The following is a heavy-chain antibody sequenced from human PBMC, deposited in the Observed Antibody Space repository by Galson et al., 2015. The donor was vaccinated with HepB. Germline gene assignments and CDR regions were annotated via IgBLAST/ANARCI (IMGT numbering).Heavy chain of an antibody. CDR1: GFTVSSNY. D-gene: IGHD5-18*01. Sequence: SLRLSCAASGFTVSSNYMSWVRQAPGKGLEWVSVIYSGGSTYYADSVKGRFTISRDNSKNTLYLQMNSLRAEDTAVYYCARRYSYDAFDIWGQGTMVTVSS. CDR2: IYSGGST. J-gene: IGHJ3*02. CDR3: ARRYSYDAFDI. V-gene: IGHV3-53*01.